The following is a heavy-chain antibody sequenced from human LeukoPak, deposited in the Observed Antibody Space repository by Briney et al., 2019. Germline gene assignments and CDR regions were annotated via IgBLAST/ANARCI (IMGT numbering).Heavy chain of an antibody. V-gene: IGHV4-34*01. J-gene: IGHJ4*02. CDR2: INHSANT. D-gene: IGHD5/OR15-5a*01. CDR3: ARNTVSTGVDY. Sequence: SDTLSLTCAVYGGSFIGYYWSWIRQTPGKGLEWIGEINHSANTGYNPSLKSRVTISVDTSRSQFSLKLTSVTAADTAVYYCARNTVSTGVDYWGQGTLVTVSS. CDR1: GGSFIGYY.